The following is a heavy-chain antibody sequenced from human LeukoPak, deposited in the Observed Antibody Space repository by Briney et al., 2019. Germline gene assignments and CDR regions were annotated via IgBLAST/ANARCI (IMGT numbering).Heavy chain of an antibody. CDR1: GYSFPTYW. J-gene: IGHJ4*02. CDR2: IYPGDSDT. V-gene: IGHV5-51*01. Sequence: HGESLKISCKGSGYSFPTYWIGWVREMPGKGLEWMGIIYPGDSDTRYSPSFQGQITISADKSISTAYLQWSSLKASDTAMYYCARREGSGSYWGVDYWGQGTLVTVSS. D-gene: IGHD3-10*01. CDR3: ARREGSGSYWGVDY.